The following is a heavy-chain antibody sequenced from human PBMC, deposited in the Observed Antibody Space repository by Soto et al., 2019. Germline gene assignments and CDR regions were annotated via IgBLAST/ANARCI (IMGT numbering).Heavy chain of an antibody. CDR2: VYTGGTT. CDR3: ASQTVAGSNALDY. D-gene: IGHD6-19*01. V-gene: IGHV3-53*04. CDR1: GFTLSSNY. Sequence: EVQLVESGGGLVQPGGSLRLSCAASGFTLSSNYMNWVRQAPGKGLEWVSVVYTGGTTYYADSVRGRFTISRHNSRNTLYLQMNYLRAEDTAVYYCASQTVAGSNALDYWGQGTLVTVSS. J-gene: IGHJ4*02.